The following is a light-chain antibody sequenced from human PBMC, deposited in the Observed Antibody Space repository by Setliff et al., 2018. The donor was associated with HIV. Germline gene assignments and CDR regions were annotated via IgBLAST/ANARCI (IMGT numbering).Light chain of an antibody. CDR2: EVT. V-gene: IGLV2-14*01. CDR1: SSDVGGYNY. J-gene: IGLJ1*01. Sequence: QSALTRPASVSGSPGQSITISCTGTSSDVGGYNYVSWYQHHPGKAPKLMIYEVTNRPSGVSNRFSGSKSGNTASLTISGLQAEDEADYYCSSYTTTSTYVFGTGTKVTVL. CDR3: SSYTTTSTYV.